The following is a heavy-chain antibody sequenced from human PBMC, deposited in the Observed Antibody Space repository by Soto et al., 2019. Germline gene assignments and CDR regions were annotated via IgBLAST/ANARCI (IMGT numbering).Heavy chain of an antibody. V-gene: IGHV1-18*01. CDR2: VSAYNGNT. Sequence: SVKVSCKASGYTFTSYGISWVRQAPGQGLEWMGWVSAYNGNTNYAQKLQGRVTMTTDTSTSTAYMELRSLRSDDTAVYYCARGPLHVVVPAAMPGYWGQGTLVTVSS. CDR1: GYTFTSYG. J-gene: IGHJ4*02. CDR3: ARGPLHVVVPAAMPGY. D-gene: IGHD2-2*01.